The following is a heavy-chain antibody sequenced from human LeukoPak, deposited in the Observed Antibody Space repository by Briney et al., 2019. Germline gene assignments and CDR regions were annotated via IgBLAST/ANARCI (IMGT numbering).Heavy chain of an antibody. V-gene: IGHV3-21*01. J-gene: IGHJ1*01. D-gene: IGHD3-16*01. CDR2: ISGRSSNI. Sequence: GGSLRLSCSASGFSFSDYDMNWVRQAPGKGLEWVSAISGRSSNIYYGESVKGRFTISRDNAKNSLDLQMDSLGVEDTAVYYCGRAFPPLRTSSAGDLWGQGTLVIVSS. CDR3: GRAFPPLRTSSAGDL. CDR1: GFSFSDYD.